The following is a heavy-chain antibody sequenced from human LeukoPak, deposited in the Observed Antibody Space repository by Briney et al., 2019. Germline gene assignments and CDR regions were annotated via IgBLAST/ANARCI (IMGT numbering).Heavy chain of an antibody. V-gene: IGHV1-18*01. Sequence: ASEKVSCKASGYTFTSYGISWVRQAPGQGLEWMGWISAYNGNTNYAKKLQGRVTMTTDTSTSTAYMELRSLRSDDKAVYYCAGEPIEAAGIDPWGQGTLVTVSS. CDR1: GYTFTSYG. J-gene: IGHJ5*02. D-gene: IGHD6-13*01. CDR2: ISAYNGNT. CDR3: AGEPIEAAGIDP.